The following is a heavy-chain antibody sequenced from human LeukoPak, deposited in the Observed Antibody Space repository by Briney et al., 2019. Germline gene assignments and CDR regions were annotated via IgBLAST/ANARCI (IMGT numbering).Heavy chain of an antibody. Sequence: SETLSLTCTVSGGSMSGFFWTWIRQPPGRELVWIGSIYYSGSSTKYNPSLKSRVTISVDTSKSQFSLNLDSATAADTAVYYCARTSRHFYGSGTNLTPWPAGMDVWGQGTTVTVSS. V-gene: IGHV4-59*01. CDR2: IYYSGSST. J-gene: IGHJ6*02. D-gene: IGHD3-10*01. CDR3: ARTSRHFYGSGTNLTPWPAGMDV. CDR1: GGSMSGFF.